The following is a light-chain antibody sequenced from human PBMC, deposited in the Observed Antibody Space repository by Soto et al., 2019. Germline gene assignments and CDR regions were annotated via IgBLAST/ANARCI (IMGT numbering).Light chain of an antibody. CDR3: QEYEKSPMFT. CDR1: QSVSSNY. V-gene: IGKV3-20*01. J-gene: IGKJ2*01. Sequence: EIVLTQSPGTLSLSPGDRATLSCRASQSVSSNYLAWYQQKPGQAPRLLIYGASRGAAGIPDRSSGSGAGTDFTLTSSRLEPEDFAVYVFQEYEKSPMFTFGQCTNLEVK. CDR2: GAS.